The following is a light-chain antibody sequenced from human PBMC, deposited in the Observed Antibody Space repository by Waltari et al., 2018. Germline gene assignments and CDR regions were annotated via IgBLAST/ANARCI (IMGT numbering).Light chain of an antibody. Sequence: EMVLTQSPGTLSLSPGERATLSCRASQSGSSSYLAWYQQKPGQAPRLLIYGASSRATGIPDRLSGSGSGTDFTLTISRLEPEDFAVYYCQQYGSSETFGQGTKVEIK. CDR3: QQYGSSET. CDR2: GAS. J-gene: IGKJ1*01. V-gene: IGKV3-20*01. CDR1: QSGSSSY.